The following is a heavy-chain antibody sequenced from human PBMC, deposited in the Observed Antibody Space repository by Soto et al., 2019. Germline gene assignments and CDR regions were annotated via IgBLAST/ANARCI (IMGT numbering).Heavy chain of an antibody. Sequence: SDTLSLTCTFSGVSVSLYYWSWIRQPPGKGLEWIAYSFYSGKTDYNPSLKSRVAISVDTSKNQFSLKLNSVTAADTAVYYCARSVFPWGQGTLVTVS. CDR2: SFYSGKT. CDR1: GVSVSLYY. J-gene: IGHJ5*02. CDR3: ARSVFP. V-gene: IGHV4-59*02.